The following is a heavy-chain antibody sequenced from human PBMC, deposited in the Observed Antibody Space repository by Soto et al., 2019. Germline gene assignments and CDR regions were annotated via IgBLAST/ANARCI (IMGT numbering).Heavy chain of an antibody. D-gene: IGHD6-13*01. J-gene: IGHJ4*02. CDR3: TRDSSSWGAFGY. V-gene: IGHV3-74*01. CDR2: INSDGSTT. CDR1: GFTFNSSW. Sequence: VQLVESGGGLVQPAGSLRLSCAASGFTFNSSWMHWVRQAPGKGLVWVSSINSDGSTTRYADSVKGRFTISRDNAKNTLFLQMNSLRAEDTAVYYCTRDSSSWGAFGYWGQGTLVTVSS.